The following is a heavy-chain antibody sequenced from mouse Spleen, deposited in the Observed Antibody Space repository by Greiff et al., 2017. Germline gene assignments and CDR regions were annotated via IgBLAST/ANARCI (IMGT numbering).Heavy chain of an antibody. CDR2: IHPNNGGT. CDR1: GYTFTDYT. V-gene: IGHV1-22*01. CDR3: ARSDDGTTFAY. D-gene: IGHD2-12*01. J-gene: IGHJ3*01. Sequence: VPLPPSGPALVKPGASVTMSCKASGYTFTDYTLPWVPPSHGTSLELIVYIHPNNGGTSYTQKFKGKATLTVNKSSSTDYMERRSLTAEDSAVEYCARSDDGTTFAYGGQGTRVTVSA.